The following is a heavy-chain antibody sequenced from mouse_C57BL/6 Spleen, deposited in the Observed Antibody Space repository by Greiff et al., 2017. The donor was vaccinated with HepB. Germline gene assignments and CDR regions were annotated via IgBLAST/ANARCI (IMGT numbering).Heavy chain of an antibody. D-gene: IGHD1-1*01. J-gene: IGHJ2*01. CDR1: GFTFSDYG. CDR3: ARTVVATGYFDY. V-gene: IGHV5-17*01. Sequence: EVMLVESGGGLVKPGGSLKLSCAASGFTFSDYGMHWVRQAPEKGLEWVAYISSGSSTIYYADTVKGRFTISRDNAKNTLFLQMTSLRSEDTAMYYCARTVVATGYFDYWGQGTTLTVSS. CDR2: ISSGSSTI.